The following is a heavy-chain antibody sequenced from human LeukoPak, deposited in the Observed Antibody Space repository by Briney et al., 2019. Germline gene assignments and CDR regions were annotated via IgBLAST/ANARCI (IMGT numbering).Heavy chain of an antibody. CDR2: INHSGST. J-gene: IGHJ4*02. V-gene: IGHV4-34*01. D-gene: IGHD4-11*01. CDR3: ARGFPMTKAANY. Sequence: SGTLSLTCAVYGGSFRGYYWSWIRQPPGKRLWRIGEINHSGSTNYNPSLKSRVTISVDTSKNQFSLKLSSVTAADTAVYYCARGFPMTKAANYWGQGTLVTVSS. CDR1: GGSFRGYY.